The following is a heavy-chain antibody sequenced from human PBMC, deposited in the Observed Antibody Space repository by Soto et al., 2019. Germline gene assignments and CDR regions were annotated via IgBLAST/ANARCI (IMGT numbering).Heavy chain of an antibody. V-gene: IGHV4-31*03. CDR2: IYYSGST. CDR1: GDSISSGGYY. J-gene: IGHJ5*02. CDR3: ARGLGDGGYTPAYWFDP. Sequence: PSETLSLTCTVSGDSISSGGYYWSWIRQHPGKGLEWIGYIYYSGSTYYNPSLKSRVIMSVDTSKNHFSLRLTSVTVADTAVYYCARGLGDGGYTPAYWFDPWGQGTLVTVSS. D-gene: IGHD4-17*01.